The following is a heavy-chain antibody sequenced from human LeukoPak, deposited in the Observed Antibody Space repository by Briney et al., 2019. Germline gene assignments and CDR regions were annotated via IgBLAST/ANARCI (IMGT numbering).Heavy chain of an antibody. J-gene: IGHJ3*02. CDR3: ARDPRDIVVVPAWVTPGPFDI. CDR1: GYTFTSYG. CDR2: ISAYNGNT. Sequence: ASVKVSCKASGYTFTSYGISWVRQAPGQGLEWMGWISAYNGNTNYAQKLQGRVTMTTDTSTSTAYMELRSLRSDDTAVYYCARDPRDIVVVPAWVTPGPFDIWGQGTMVTVSP. V-gene: IGHV1-18*01. D-gene: IGHD2-2*01.